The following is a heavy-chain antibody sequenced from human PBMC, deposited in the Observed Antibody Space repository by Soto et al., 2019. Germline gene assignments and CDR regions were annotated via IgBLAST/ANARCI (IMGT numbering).Heavy chain of an antibody. CDR3: ARAESRWELPQGWFDP. CDR1: GFTFSSYA. J-gene: IGHJ5*02. CDR2: ISYDGSNK. D-gene: IGHD1-26*01. V-gene: IGHV3-30-3*01. Sequence: GGSLRLSCAASGFTFSSYAMHWVRQAPGKGLEWVAVISYDGSNKYYADSVKGRFTISRDNSKNTLYLQMNSLRAEDTAVYYCARAESRWELPQGWFDPWGQGTLVTVSS.